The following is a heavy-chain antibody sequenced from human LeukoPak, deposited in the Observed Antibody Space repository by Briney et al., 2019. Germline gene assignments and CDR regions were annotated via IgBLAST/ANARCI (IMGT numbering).Heavy chain of an antibody. V-gene: IGHV1-58*01. CDR3: AAGLDCSSTSCFGHYYYYMDV. CDR1: GFTFTSSA. J-gene: IGHJ6*03. D-gene: IGHD2-2*01. CDR2: IVVGSGNT. Sequence: SVKVSCKASGFTFTSSAVQWVRQARGQRLEWIGWIVVGSGNTNYAQKFQGRVTITRDMSTSTAYMELSSLRSEDTAVYYCAAGLDCSSTSCFGHYYYYMDVWGKGTTVTVSS.